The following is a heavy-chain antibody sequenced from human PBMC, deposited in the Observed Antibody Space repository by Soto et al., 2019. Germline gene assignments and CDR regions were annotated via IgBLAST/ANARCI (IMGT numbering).Heavy chain of an antibody. V-gene: IGHV3-33*01. D-gene: IGHD3-3*01. Sequence: GGSLRLSCAASGFMFSTYGMHWVRQAPGKGLERVAVIRYDGSDKYYADSVKGRFTISRDNSKNILFLQMNSLRAEDTAMYYCARDVKDGYNMECYFDYWGQRVPVTVSS. CDR2: IRYDGSDK. CDR3: ARDVKDGYNMECYFDY. CDR1: GFMFSTYG. J-gene: IGHJ4*02.